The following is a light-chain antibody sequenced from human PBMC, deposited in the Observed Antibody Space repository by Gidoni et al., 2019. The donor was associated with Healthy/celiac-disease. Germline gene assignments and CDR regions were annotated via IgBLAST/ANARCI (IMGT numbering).Light chain of an antibody. J-gene: IGLJ3*02. V-gene: IGLV1-40*01. Sequence: QSVLTPPPSVSGAPGQRVTISCTGSSSNIGAGYDVHWYQQLPGTAPKLLIYGNSNRPSGVPDRFSGSKSGTSASLAITGLQAEDEAAYYCQSYDSSLRVVFGGGTKLTVL. CDR2: GNS. CDR3: QSYDSSLRVV. CDR1: SSNIGAGYD.